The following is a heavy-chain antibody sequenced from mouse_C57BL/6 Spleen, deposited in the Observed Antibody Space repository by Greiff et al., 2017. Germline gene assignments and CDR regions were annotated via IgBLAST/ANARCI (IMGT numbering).Heavy chain of an antibody. Sequence: LVESGAELARPGASVKMSCKASGYTFTSYTMHWVKQRPGQGLEWIGYINPSSGYTKYNQKFKDKATLTADKSSSTAYMQLSSLTSEDSAVYYCARGHYYGLDYWGQGTTLTVSS. CDR3: ARGHYYGLDY. J-gene: IGHJ2*01. V-gene: IGHV1-4*01. CDR2: INPSSGYT. CDR1: GYTFTSYT. D-gene: IGHD1-1*01.